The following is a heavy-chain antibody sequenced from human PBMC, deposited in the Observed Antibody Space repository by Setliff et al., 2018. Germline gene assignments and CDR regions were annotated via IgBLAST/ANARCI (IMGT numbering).Heavy chain of an antibody. CDR2: IRGSGGST. CDR3: AKRDYYDSSGYLLPYMDV. V-gene: IGHV3-23*01. D-gene: IGHD3-22*01. CDR1: GFTFSSDA. J-gene: IGHJ6*03. Sequence: GGSLRLSCAASGFTFSSDAMSCVRQAPGKGLEWVSAIRGSGGSTYYADSVKGRFTISRDNSKNTLYLQMNSLRAEYTAVYYCAKRDYYDSSGYLLPYMDVWGKGTTVTVSS.